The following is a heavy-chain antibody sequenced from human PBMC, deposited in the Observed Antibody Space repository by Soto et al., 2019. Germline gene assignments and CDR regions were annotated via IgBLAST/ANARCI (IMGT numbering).Heavy chain of an antibody. V-gene: IGHV4-34*01. CDR3: ARESVTRFYYYYMDV. D-gene: IGHD4-4*01. CDR1: GGSFSGYY. J-gene: IGHJ6*03. Sequence: SETLSLTCAVYGGSFSGYYWSWIRQPPGKGLEWIGEINHSGSTNYNPSLKSRVTISVDTSKNQFSLKLSSVTAADTAVYYCARESVTRFYYYYMDVWGKGTTVTVSS. CDR2: INHSGST.